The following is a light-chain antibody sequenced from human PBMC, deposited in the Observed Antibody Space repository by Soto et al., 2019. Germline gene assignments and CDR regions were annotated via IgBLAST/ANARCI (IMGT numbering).Light chain of an antibody. CDR1: QTDITA. CDR2: GAS. CDR3: QQQSHWTLI. Sequence: EIVLTQSPATLSLSPGDRATLTCRASQTDITALAWYQKKPGQTPRLLIYGASNRASGIPARFSGSGSGTDFTLTITGLEPEDLAMFYCQQQSHWTLIFGGGTKVESK. J-gene: IGKJ4*01. V-gene: IGKV3-11*01.